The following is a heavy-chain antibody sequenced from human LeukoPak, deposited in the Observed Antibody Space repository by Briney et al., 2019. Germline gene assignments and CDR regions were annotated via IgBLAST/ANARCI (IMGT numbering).Heavy chain of an antibody. D-gene: IGHD2-21*01. CDR3: ARDVWPNWFDP. Sequence: GGSLRLSCAASGFTFSSYAVSWVRQAPGKGLEWVSAISGSGGSTYYADSVKGRFTISRDNSKNTLYLQMNSLRAEDTAVYYCARDVWPNWFDPWGQGTLVTVSS. V-gene: IGHV3-23*01. J-gene: IGHJ5*02. CDR1: GFTFSSYA. CDR2: ISGSGGST.